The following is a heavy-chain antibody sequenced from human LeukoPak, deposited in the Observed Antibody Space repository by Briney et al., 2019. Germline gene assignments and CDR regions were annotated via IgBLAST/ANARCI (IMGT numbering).Heavy chain of an antibody. V-gene: IGHV3-21*01. CDR2: ISSSSSYI. J-gene: IGHJ4*02. CDR3: ARVSKQLVTLPHDY. D-gene: IGHD6-6*01. Sequence: GGSLRLSCAASGFIFNNYAMGWVRQAPGKGLEWVSSISSSSSYIYYADSVKGRFTISRDNAKNSLYLQMNSLGAEDTAVYYCARVSKQLVTLPHDYWGQGTLVTVSS. CDR1: GFIFNNYA.